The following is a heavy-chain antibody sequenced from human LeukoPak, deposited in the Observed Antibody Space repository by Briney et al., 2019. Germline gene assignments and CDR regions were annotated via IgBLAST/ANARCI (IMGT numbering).Heavy chain of an antibody. CDR3: ARGWYYYDSSGYYPSAFDI. CDR2: IYHSGNT. CDR1: AYSISSGYY. Sequence: SETLSLTCTVSAYSISSGYYWGWIRQPPGKGLEWIGSIYHSGNTYYNPSLKSRVTISVDTSKNQFSLKLSSVTAADTAVYYCARGWYYYDSSGYYPSAFDIWGQGTMVTVSS. D-gene: IGHD3-22*01. J-gene: IGHJ3*02. V-gene: IGHV4-38-2*02.